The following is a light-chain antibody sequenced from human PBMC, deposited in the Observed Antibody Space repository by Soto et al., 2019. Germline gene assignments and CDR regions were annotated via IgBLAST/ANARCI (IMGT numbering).Light chain of an antibody. J-gene: IGKJ4*01. CDR2: DAS. CDR1: QDITNY. V-gene: IGKV1-33*01. Sequence: DIPMAQSPSSLSASGGGRVTSXCLANQDITNYLNWYQQKPGTAPKLLIYDASTLETGVPSRFSGRGSGTDFTFTISSLQPEDVATYYCQHYHNLPPTFGGGTKVDIK. CDR3: QHYHNLPPT.